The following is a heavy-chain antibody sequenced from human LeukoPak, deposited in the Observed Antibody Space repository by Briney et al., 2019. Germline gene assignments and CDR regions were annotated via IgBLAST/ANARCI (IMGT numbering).Heavy chain of an antibody. CDR3: ARDKDGYNMEYYFDY. D-gene: IGHD5-24*01. V-gene: IGHV3-33*01. Sequence: GRSLRLSCAASGITFSNFGFHWVRQAPGKGLEWVAIIRYDGSNKYYADSVKGRFTISRDNSQNTLDLQMNNLRAEDTAVYYCARDKDGYNMEYYFDYWGQGTLVTVSS. J-gene: IGHJ4*02. CDR2: IRYDGSNK. CDR1: GITFSNFG.